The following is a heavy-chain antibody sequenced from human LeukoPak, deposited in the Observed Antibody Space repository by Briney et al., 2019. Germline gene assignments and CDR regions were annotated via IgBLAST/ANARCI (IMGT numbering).Heavy chain of an antibody. J-gene: IGHJ3*02. CDR3: ARDISPDDYFDSHKCYYDAFDI. V-gene: IGHV3-7*04. Sequence: TGGSLRLSCAASGFTLSGYWMTWVRQGPGKGLEWVANINRDGGQRSYVDSVKGRFAISRDNAKNSLYLQMSSLKTEDTAVYYCARDISPDDYFDSHKCYYDAFDIWGQGTLVTVSS. CDR1: GFTLSGYW. CDR2: INRDGGQR. D-gene: IGHD3-22*01.